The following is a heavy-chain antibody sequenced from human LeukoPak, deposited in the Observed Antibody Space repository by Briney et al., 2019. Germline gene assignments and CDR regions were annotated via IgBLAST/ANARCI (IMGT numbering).Heavy chain of an antibody. CDR2: IIPIFGTA. V-gene: IGHV1-69*01. Sequence: GSSVKVSCKASGGTFSSYAISWVRQAPGQGLEWMGGIIPIFGTANYAQKFQGRVTITADESTSTAYMELSSLRSEDTAVYYCARGAPIVVVPAALTYLDYWGQGTLVTVSS. CDR3: ARGAPIVVVPAALTYLDY. D-gene: IGHD2-2*01. CDR1: GGTFSSYA. J-gene: IGHJ4*02.